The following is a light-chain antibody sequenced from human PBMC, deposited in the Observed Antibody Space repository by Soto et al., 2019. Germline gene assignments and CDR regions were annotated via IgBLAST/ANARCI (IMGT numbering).Light chain of an antibody. Sequence: EIVMTQSPATLSVSPGERATLSCRASQSVGSKFAWYQQKPGQAPRLLIYDASTRATGIPARFSGSGSGTEFTLTISSLQSEDFAIYYCQQYKNWPPITFGQGGRLEV. V-gene: IGKV3-15*01. J-gene: IGKJ5*01. CDR2: DAS. CDR1: QSVGSK. CDR3: QQYKNWPPIT.